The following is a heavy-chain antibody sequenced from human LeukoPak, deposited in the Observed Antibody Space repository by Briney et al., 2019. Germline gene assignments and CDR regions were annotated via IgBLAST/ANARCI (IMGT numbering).Heavy chain of an antibody. CDR3: ARDRSIVGAWFDP. Sequence: HAGGSLRLSCAASGFTFGSYSMNWVRQAPGKGLEWVSYISSSSSTIYYADSVKGRFTISRDNAKNSLYLQMNSLRAEDTAVYYCARDRSIVGAWFDPWGQGTLVTVSS. V-gene: IGHV3-48*01. D-gene: IGHD1-26*01. CDR1: GFTFGSYS. CDR2: ISSSSSTI. J-gene: IGHJ5*02.